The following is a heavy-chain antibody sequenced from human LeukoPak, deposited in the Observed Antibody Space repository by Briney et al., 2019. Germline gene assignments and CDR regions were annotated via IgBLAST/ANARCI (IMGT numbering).Heavy chain of an antibody. D-gene: IGHD2-15*01. CDR2: FYSSGST. Sequence: SETLSLTCTVSGGSISSYYWNWIRQPAGKGLEWIGRFYSSGSTNYNPSLKSRVTVSGDTSKNQLSLKLSSVTAADTAVYYCARDGAPYLACSRGSCSRGYFDLWGRGTLVTVSS. V-gene: IGHV4-4*07. CDR3: ARDGAPYLACSRGSCSRGYFDL. J-gene: IGHJ2*01. CDR1: GGSISSYY.